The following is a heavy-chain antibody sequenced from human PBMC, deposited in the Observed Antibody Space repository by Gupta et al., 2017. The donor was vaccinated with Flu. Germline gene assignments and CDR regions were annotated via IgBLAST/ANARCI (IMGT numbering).Heavy chain of an antibody. CDR1: SSYY. J-gene: IGHJ4*02. D-gene: IGHD2-8*01. CDR3: AREVNCTNGVCHFDY. V-gene: IGHV4-59*01. Sequence: SSYYWSWIRQPPGKGLEWIGYIYYSGSTNYNPSLKSRVTISVDTSKNQFSLKLSSVTAADTAVYYCAREVNCTNGVCHFDYWGQGTLVTVSS. CDR2: IYYSGST.